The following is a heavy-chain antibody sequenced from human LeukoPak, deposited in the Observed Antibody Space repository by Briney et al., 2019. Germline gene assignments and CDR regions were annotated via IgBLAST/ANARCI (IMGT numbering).Heavy chain of an antibody. CDR3: AKDISRHCASTSCYPLH. CDR1: GFTVDNYA. V-gene: IGHV3-43*02. CDR2: ISGDGSTT. D-gene: IGHD2-2*01. Sequence: GGSLRLSCAASGFTVDNYAMNWVRQVPGRGLEWVSLISGDGSTTYYADSVKGRFTISRDNSKNSLYLQMNGLRTEDTAFYYCAKDISRHCASTSCYPLHWGQGTLVTVSS. J-gene: IGHJ4*02.